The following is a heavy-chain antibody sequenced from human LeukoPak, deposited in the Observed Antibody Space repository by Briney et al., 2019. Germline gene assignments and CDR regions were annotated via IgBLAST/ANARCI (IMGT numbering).Heavy chain of an antibody. Sequence: GGSLRLSCAASGFTFSSYAMSWVRQAPGKGLEWVSAISGSGGSTYYADSVKGRFTISRENSKNTLYLQMNSLRAEDTAVYYCAKAGYCGGDCRFQNDAFDIWGQGTMVTVSS. D-gene: IGHD2-21*02. CDR3: AKAGYCGGDCRFQNDAFDI. CDR1: GFTFSSYA. J-gene: IGHJ3*02. V-gene: IGHV3-23*01. CDR2: ISGSGGST.